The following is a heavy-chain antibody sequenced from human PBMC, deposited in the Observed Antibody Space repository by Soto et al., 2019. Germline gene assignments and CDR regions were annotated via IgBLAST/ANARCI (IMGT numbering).Heavy chain of an antibody. CDR2: RYYSGTT. V-gene: IGHV4-39*01. Sequence: QLQLQESGPGLVKPSETLSLTCTVSGGSIRSNSHYWGWVRQPPGKGLEWIGSRYYSGTTYYNPSLRSRVTISVDTPKNQFSLTLSSVPAADTAVYYCASRGGGTNGEYYFDFWGQGTLVTVSS. CDR1: GGSIRSNSHY. J-gene: IGHJ4*02. CDR3: ASRGGGTNGEYYFDF. D-gene: IGHD3-16*01.